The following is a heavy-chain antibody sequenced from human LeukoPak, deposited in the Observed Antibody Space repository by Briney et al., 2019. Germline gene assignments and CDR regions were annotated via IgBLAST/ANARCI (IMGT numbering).Heavy chain of an antibody. CDR3: ARPYFPGYYYYGMDV. CDR1: GFTFSSYA. J-gene: IGHJ6*02. D-gene: IGHD2/OR15-2a*01. V-gene: IGHV3-30-3*01. Sequence: GGSLRLSCAASGFTFSSYAMHWVRQAPGKGLEWVAVISYDGSNKYYADSVKGRFTISRDNSKNTLYLQMNSLRAKDTAVYYCARPYFPGYYYYGMDVWGQGTTVTVSS. CDR2: ISYDGSNK.